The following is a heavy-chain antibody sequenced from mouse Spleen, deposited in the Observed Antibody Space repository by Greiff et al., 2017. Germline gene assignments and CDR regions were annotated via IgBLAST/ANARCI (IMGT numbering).Heavy chain of an antibody. CDR1: GYTFTSYW. J-gene: IGHJ2*01. Sequence: QVQLQQSGAELARPGASVKLSCKASGYTFTSYWMQWVKQRPGQGLEWIGAIYPGDGDTRYTQKFKGKATLTADKSSSTAYMQLSSLASEDSAVYYCASGYFLDYWGQGTTLTVSS. CDR2: IYPGDGDT. V-gene: IGHV1-87*01. CDR3: ASGYFLDY. D-gene: IGHD2-3*01.